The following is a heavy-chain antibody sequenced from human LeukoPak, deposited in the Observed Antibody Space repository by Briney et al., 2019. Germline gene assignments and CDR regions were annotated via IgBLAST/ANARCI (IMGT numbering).Heavy chain of an antibody. CDR2: IIPIFGTA. CDR3: ARVQWSDYYGSGRTGAFDY. D-gene: IGHD3-10*01. CDR1: GGTFSSYA. Sequence: SVKVSCKASGGTFSSYAISWVRQAPGQGLEWMGGIIPIFGTANYAQKFQGRVTITTDESTSTAYMELSSLRSEDTAVYYCARVQWSDYYGSGRTGAFDYWGQGTLSPSPQ. V-gene: IGHV1-69*05. J-gene: IGHJ4*02.